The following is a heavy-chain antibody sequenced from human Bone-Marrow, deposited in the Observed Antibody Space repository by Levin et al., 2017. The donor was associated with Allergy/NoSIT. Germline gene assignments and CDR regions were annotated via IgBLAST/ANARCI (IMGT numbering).Heavy chain of an antibody. Sequence: QSGGSLRLSCTASGFTFGDYAMSWVRQAPGKGLEWVGFIRSKAYGGTTEYAASVKGRFTISRDDSKSIAYLQMNSLKTEDTAVYYCTRAGRIFGYSSGWTHYYDYYMDVWGKGTTVTVSS. D-gene: IGHD6-19*01. CDR1: GFTFGDYA. J-gene: IGHJ6*03. CDR2: IRSKAYGGTT. V-gene: IGHV3-49*04. CDR3: TRAGRIFGYSSGWTHYYDYYMDV.